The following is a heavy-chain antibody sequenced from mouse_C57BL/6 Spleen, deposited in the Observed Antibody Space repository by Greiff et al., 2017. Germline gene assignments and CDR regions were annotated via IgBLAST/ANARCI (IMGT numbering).Heavy chain of an antibody. V-gene: IGHV1-82*01. CDR1: GYAFSSSW. Sequence: SGPELVKPGASVKISCKASGYAFSSSWMNWVKQRPGKGLEWIGRIYPGDGDTNYNGKFKGKATLTADKSSSTAYMQLSSLTSEDSAVYFCARSYFDVWGTGTTVTVSS. CDR3: ARSYFDV. J-gene: IGHJ1*03. CDR2: IYPGDGDT.